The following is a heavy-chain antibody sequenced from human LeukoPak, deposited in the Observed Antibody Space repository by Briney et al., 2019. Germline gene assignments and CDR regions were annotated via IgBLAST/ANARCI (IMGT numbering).Heavy chain of an antibody. D-gene: IGHD2-2*01. V-gene: IGHV5-51*01. J-gene: IGHJ4*02. CDR2: IYPGDSDT. CDR1: GYSFTSYW. CDR3: ARRHCSSTSCYAGFDY. Sequence: GESLKISCKGSGYSFTSYWIGWVRQMPGKGLEWMGIIYPGDSDTSNSPSFQGQVTISADKSISTAYLQWSSLKASDTAMYYCARRHCSSTSCYAGFDYWGQGTLVTVSS.